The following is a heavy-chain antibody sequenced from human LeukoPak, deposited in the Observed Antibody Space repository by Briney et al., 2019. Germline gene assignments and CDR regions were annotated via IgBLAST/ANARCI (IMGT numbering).Heavy chain of an antibody. CDR3: ARGGQWAETNWFDP. Sequence: SETLSLTCTVSDGSISDYHWVWIRQPPGKGLEWIGDIYSSGHTDYTPSLRGRVSMSIDASRNHFPLKVDSVTTADTAVYYCARGGQWAETNWFDPWGRGILVSVS. CDR1: DGSISDYH. J-gene: IGHJ5*02. D-gene: IGHD1-26*01. V-gene: IGHV4-59*01. CDR2: IYSSGHT.